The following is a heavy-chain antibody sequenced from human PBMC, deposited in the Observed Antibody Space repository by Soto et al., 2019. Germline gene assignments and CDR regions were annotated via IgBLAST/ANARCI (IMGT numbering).Heavy chain of an antibody. V-gene: IGHV3-33*01. Sequence: PGGSLRLSCAASGFTFSSYGMHWVRQAPGKGLEWVAVIWYDGSNKYYADSVKGRFTISRDNSKNTLYLQMNSLRAEDTAVYYCASQIVSEIVVVPAATERRIESAFDIWGQGTMVTVS. J-gene: IGHJ3*02. D-gene: IGHD2-2*01. CDR1: GFTFSSYG. CDR3: ASQIVSEIVVVPAATERRIESAFDI. CDR2: IWYDGSNK.